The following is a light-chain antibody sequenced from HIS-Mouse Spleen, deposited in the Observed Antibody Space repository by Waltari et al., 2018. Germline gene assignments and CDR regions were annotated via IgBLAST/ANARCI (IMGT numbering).Light chain of an antibody. CDR2: KGS. J-gene: IGKJ3*01. CDR1: QSISSW. CDR3: QQYNSYIFT. V-gene: IGKV1-5*03. Sequence: DIQMTQSPSTLSASVGDRVTITCRASQSISSWLAWYQQKPGTAPKLLIYKGSSLESGVPSRFSGSGSGTEFTLTISSLQPDDFATYYCQQYNSYIFTFGPGTKVDIK.